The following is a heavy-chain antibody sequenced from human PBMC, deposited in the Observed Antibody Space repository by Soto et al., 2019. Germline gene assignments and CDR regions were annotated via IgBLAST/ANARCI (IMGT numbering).Heavy chain of an antibody. D-gene: IGHD4-17*01. CDR3: ARENYGDYLNWFDP. J-gene: IGHJ5*02. V-gene: IGHV3-48*02. Sequence: EVQLVESGGGSVQPGGSPRLSCAASGFTFSSYSMNWVRQAPGKGLEWVSYISSSSSTIYYADSVKGRFTISRDNAKNSLYLQMNSLRDEDTAVYYCARENYGDYLNWFDPWGQGTLVTVSS. CDR1: GFTFSSYS. CDR2: ISSSSSTI.